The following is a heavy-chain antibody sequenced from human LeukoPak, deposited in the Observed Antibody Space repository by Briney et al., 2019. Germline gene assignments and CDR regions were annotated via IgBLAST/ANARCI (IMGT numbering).Heavy chain of an antibody. CDR3: ARDLQQQLPDYYFDY. V-gene: IGHV1-46*01. CDR2: INPTGGST. CDR1: GYTFTSYY. J-gene: IGHJ4*02. Sequence: ASLKLSCKASGYTFTSYYMHWVTQAPGAGPEWMGIINPTGGSTSYAQKFQGRVTMTRDTSTSTVYMELSSLRSEDTAVYYCARDLQQQLPDYYFDYWGQGTMVTVSS. D-gene: IGHD6-13*01.